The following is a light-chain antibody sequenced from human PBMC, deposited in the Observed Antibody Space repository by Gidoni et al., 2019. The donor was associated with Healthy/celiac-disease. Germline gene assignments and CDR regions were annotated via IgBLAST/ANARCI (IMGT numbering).Light chain of an antibody. CDR3: QQYGSSLL. CDR1: QSVSSSY. V-gene: IGKV3-20*01. CDR2: GAS. J-gene: IGKJ2*01. Sequence: EIVLTQSPGTLSLSPGERATLSCRASQSVSSSYLAWYQQKPSQTPRLLIYGASSRATGIPDRFSGSGSGTDFTLTISRLEPEDFAVYYCQQYGSSLLFGQXTKLEIK.